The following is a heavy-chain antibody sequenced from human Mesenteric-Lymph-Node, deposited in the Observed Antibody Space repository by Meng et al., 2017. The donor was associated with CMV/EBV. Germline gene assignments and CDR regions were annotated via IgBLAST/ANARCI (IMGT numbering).Heavy chain of an antibody. J-gene: IGHJ4*02. D-gene: IGHD1-26*01. CDR2: ISRSGTTI. V-gene: IGHV3-11*01. CDR1: GFDFSDYY. Sequence: GGSLRLSCAASGFDFSDYYMNWIRQAPGRGLEWISYISRSGTTIVYADSVKGRFTISRDNAKNSLYLQMNSLRADDTAVYYCARDGDKAELAAYWGQGTLVTVSS. CDR3: ARDGDKAELAAY.